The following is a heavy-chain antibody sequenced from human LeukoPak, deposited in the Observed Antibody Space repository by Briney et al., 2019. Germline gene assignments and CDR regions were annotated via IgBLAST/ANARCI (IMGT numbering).Heavy chain of an antibody. J-gene: IGHJ4*02. V-gene: IGHV4-34*01. CDR2: INHSGST. CDR3: AKDLGKVAVAGRGFDY. D-gene: IGHD6-19*01. CDR1: GGSFSGYY. Sequence: PSETLSLTCAVYGGSFSGYYWSWIRQPPGKGLEWIGEINHSGSTNYNPSLKSRVTISVDTSKNQFSLKLSSVTAADTAVYYCAKDLGKVAVAGRGFDYWGQGTLVTVSS.